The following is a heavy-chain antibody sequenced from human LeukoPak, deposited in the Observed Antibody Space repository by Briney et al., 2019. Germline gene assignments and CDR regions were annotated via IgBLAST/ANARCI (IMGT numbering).Heavy chain of an antibody. CDR3: ARHGYIQFWLY. D-gene: IGHD5-18*01. Sequence: SETLSLTCTVSGASISRDTYFWGWIRQSPEKGLEWIGSIDSSGTTHYNSSLRSRVIISVDTSKNQVSLNLTSVTSADTAVYYCARHGYIQFWLYWGQGTQVIVSS. CDR1: GASISRDTYF. J-gene: IGHJ4*02. V-gene: IGHV4-39*01. CDR2: IDSSGTT.